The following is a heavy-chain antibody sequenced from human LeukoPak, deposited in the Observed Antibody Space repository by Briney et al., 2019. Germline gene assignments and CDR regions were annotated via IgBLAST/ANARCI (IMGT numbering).Heavy chain of an antibody. J-gene: IGHJ4*02. CDR1: GFTFSNAW. D-gene: IGHD3-22*01. CDR3: TTGPALYYYDSSADY. Sequence: GGSLRLSCAASGFTFSNAWMSWVRQAPGKGLEWVGRIKSKTDGGTTDYAAPVKGRFTISRDDSKNTLYLQTNSLKTEDTAVYYCTTGPALYYYDSSADYWGQGTLVTVSS. CDR2: IKSKTDGGTT. V-gene: IGHV3-15*01.